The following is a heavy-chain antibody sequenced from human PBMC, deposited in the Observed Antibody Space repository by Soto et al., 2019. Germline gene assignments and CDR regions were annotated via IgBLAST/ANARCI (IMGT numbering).Heavy chain of an antibody. D-gene: IGHD3-10*01. J-gene: IGHJ6*03. CDR1: CGSISSSDW. CDR3: ARENRGTSHPYYYYMDV. V-gene: IGHV4-4*02. CDR2: INHRGTT. Sequence: SETLSLTCAVSCGSISSSDWLPWVRQPPGKGLEWIGEINHRGTTNYNPSLKSRAIISVDKSQNQFSLRLTSVTAADTAVYYCARENRGTSHPYYYYMDVWGKGATVTVS.